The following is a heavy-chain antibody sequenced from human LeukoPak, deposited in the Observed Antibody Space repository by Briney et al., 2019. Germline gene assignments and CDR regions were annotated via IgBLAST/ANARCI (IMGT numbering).Heavy chain of an antibody. J-gene: IGHJ5*02. D-gene: IGHD3-3*01. V-gene: IGHV4-59*01. Sequence: LETLSLTCTVSGGSISSYYWSWIRQPPGKGLEGIGYIYYSGSTNYNPSLKGRVTISVDTSKNQFALKLSSVTAADTAVYYCARGTGDFWSGLTWFDPWGQGTLVTVSS. CDR1: GGSISSYY. CDR2: IYYSGST. CDR3: ARGTGDFWSGLTWFDP.